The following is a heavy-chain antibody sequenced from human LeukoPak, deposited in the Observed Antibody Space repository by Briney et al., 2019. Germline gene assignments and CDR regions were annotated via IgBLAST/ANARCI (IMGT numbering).Heavy chain of an antibody. Sequence: GGSLRLSSAASGFTFSSYAMHWVRQAPGKGLEWVAVISYDGSNKYYADSVKGRFTISRDNSKNTLYLQMNSLRAEDTAVYYCARDPAPSGSYCFDYWGQGTLVTVSS. CDR1: GFTFSSYA. CDR3: ARDPAPSGSYCFDY. V-gene: IGHV3-30-3*01. D-gene: IGHD1-26*01. CDR2: ISYDGSNK. J-gene: IGHJ4*02.